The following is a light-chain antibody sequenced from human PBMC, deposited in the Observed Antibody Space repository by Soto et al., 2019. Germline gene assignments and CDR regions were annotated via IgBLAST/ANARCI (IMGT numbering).Light chain of an antibody. Sequence: QSVLTQPASVSGSPGQSITISCTGTSSDVGGYNHVAWYQQYPGKAPKLIIFEVSDRPSGISNRFSGSKSGNTASLTISGLQAEDEADYYCSSFTSDITYVFGTGTKVTVL. J-gene: IGLJ1*01. CDR2: EVS. CDR3: SSFTSDITYV. V-gene: IGLV2-14*01. CDR1: SSDVGGYNH.